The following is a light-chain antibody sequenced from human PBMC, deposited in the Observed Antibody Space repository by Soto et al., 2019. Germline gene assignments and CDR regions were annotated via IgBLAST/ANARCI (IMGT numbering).Light chain of an antibody. J-gene: IGLJ1*01. CDR3: CSYAGGYTFV. Sequence: QSALTQPRSVSGSPGQSVTISCTGTSNDVGDYDYVSWYQQYPGKAPKLIIYDVNKRPSGVPDRFSGSKSVNTASLTISALQAEDEADYYCCSYAGGYTFVFGTGTKVTVL. V-gene: IGLV2-11*01. CDR1: SNDVGDYDY. CDR2: DVN.